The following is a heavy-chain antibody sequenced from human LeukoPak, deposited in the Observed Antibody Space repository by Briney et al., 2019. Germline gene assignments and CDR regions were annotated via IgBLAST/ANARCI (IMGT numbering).Heavy chain of an antibody. V-gene: IGHV4-34*01. CDR3: ARDGYCSSTSCYYYGMDV. CDR2: INHSGST. J-gene: IGHJ6*02. D-gene: IGHD2-2*03. Sequence: SETLSLTCAVYGGSFSGYYWSWIRQPPGKGLEWIGEINHSGSTNYNPSLKSRVTISVDTSKNQFSLKLSSVTAADTAVYYCARDGYCSSTSCYYYGMDVWGQGTLVTVSS. CDR1: GGSFSGYY.